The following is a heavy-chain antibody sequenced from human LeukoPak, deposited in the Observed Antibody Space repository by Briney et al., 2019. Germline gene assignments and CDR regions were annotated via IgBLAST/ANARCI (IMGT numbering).Heavy chain of an antibody. CDR3: ATDSGYDSDY. CDR2: ISYDGSNK. V-gene: IGHV3-30*03. J-gene: IGHJ4*02. Sequence: TGGSLRLSCAASGFTFSSNAMSWVRQAPGKGLEWVAVISYDGSNKYYADSVKGRFTISRDNSKNTLYLQMNSLRAEDTAVYYCATDSGYDSDYWGQGTLVTVSS. CDR1: GFTFSSNA. D-gene: IGHD5-12*01.